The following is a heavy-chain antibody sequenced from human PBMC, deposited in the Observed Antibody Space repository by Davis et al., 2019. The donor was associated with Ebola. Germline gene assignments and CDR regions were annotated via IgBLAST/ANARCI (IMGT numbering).Heavy chain of an antibody. CDR1: GGTFSSYA. Sequence: AASEKVSCKASGGTFSSYAISWVRQAPGQGLEWMGGIIPIFGTANYAQKFQGRVTITADESTSTAYMELSSLRSEDTAVYYCARVYCSSTSCYSPGDYYMDVWGKGTTVTVSS. V-gene: IGHV1-69*13. D-gene: IGHD2-2*02. CDR3: ARVYCSSTSCYSPGDYYMDV. J-gene: IGHJ6*03. CDR2: IIPIFGTA.